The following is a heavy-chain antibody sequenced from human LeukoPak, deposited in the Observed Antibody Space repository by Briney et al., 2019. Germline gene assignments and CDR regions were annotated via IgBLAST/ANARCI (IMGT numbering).Heavy chain of an antibody. J-gene: IGHJ4*02. V-gene: IGHV3-30*02. CDR3: AKDGPSSQGD. CDR2: IRYDGSDK. Sequence: GGSLRLSCAASGFIFSSYGMHWVRQAPGKGLEWVSFIRYDGSDKYYTDSVQGRFTVSRDNSKNTVYLQMNSLRTEDTAVYYCAKDGPSSQGDWGQGTLVTVSA. D-gene: IGHD6-19*01. CDR1: GFIFSSYG.